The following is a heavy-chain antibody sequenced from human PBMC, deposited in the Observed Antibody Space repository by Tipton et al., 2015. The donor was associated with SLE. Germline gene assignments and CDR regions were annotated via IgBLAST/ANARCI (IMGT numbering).Heavy chain of an antibody. CDR2: VNYGGGT. J-gene: IGHJ6*03. V-gene: IGHV4-34*01. Sequence: TLSLTCAVYGGSFNDYFWSWIRQTPGKGLEWIGDVNYGGGTSYNPSLNSRLTIALNTSTNQFSLRLTSVTAADTAVYYCARGDMVVVPAAGGGYYYYMDVWGKGTTVTVSS. CDR1: GGSFNDYF. D-gene: IGHD2-2*01. CDR3: ARGDMVVVPAAGGGYYYYMDV.